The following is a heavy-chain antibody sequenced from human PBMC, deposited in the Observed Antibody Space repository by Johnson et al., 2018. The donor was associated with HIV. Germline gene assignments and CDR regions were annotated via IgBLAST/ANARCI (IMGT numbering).Heavy chain of an antibody. V-gene: IGHV3-30*02. CDR1: GFTFSSYG. D-gene: IGHD3-22*01. CDR2: IRYDGSNK. CDR3: AKGVDYYDSSPADAFDI. J-gene: IGHJ3*02. Sequence: QVQLVEFGGGVVQPGGSLRLSCAASGFTFSSYGMHWVRQAPGKGLEWVAFIRYDGSNKYYADSVKGRFTISRDNYKNTLYLQMNSLRAEDTAVYYCAKGVDYYDSSPADAFDIWGQGTMVTVSS.